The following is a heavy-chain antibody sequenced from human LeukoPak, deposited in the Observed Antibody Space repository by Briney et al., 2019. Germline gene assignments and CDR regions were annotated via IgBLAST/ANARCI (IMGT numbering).Heavy chain of an antibody. CDR1: GGSISSYS. J-gene: IGHJ6*02. Sequence: SETLSLTCTVSGGSISSYSSSWVRQAPGDGLGWIGYSDYNGIHTYNPSLKSRGTTSVDTSKNQFSLKLRSVTAADTAVYYCARDRTIAADGTVYFYGMHVWGQGTTVTVSS. D-gene: IGHD6-13*01. CDR2: SDYNGIH. V-gene: IGHV4-59*01. CDR3: ARDRTIAADGTVYFYGMHV.